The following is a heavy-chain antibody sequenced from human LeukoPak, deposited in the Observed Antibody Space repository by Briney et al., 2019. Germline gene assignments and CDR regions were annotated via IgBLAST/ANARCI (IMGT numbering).Heavy chain of an antibody. CDR1: GFTLSSYW. D-gene: IGHD3-10*01. J-gene: IGHJ3*02. CDR2: IKEDGSEK. V-gene: IGHV3-7*03. CDR3: ARDWVAGVPFDAFDI. Sequence: PGGSLRLSCAASGFTLSSYWMSWVRQASGKGLEWVANIKEDGSEKYYADSVKGRFTISRDNAKNSLYLHMNSLSAEDTAMYYCARDWVAGVPFDAFDIWGQGTMVSVSS.